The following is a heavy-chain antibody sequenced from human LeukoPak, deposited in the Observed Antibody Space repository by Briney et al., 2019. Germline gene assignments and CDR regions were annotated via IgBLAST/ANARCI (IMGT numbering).Heavy chain of an antibody. CDR1: GGSISSGSYS. J-gene: IGHJ3*02. CDR3: ARLDTTTNAFDI. D-gene: IGHD5-18*01. Sequence: SETLSLTRTVSGGSISSGSYSWNWIRQPAGKGLEWIGRIYTSGSTNYNPSLKSRVTISIDTSKNQFSLKLSSVTAADTAAYYCARLDTTTNAFDIWGQGTMVTVSS. CDR2: IYTSGST. V-gene: IGHV4-61*02.